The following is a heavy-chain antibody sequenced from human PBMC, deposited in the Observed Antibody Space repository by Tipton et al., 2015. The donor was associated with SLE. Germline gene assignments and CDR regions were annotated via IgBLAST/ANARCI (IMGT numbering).Heavy chain of an antibody. J-gene: IGHJ5*02. Sequence: QLVQSGAEVKKPGESLKISCKASGYSFTNSWIGWVRQMPEKGLEWMGIIYPGDSDTRYSPSFQGQVTISADKSISTAYLHWSSLKASDTAIYYCARTRGANSHWFDPWGQGTLVTVSS. CDR3: ARTRGANSHWFDP. CDR2: IYPGDSDT. V-gene: IGHV5-51*03. D-gene: IGHD4/OR15-4a*01. CDR1: GYSFTNSW.